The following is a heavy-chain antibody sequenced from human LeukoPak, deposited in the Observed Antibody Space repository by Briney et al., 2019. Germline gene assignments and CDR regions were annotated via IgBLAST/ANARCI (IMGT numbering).Heavy chain of an antibody. CDR3: ARAADYYDSSGYYGY. CDR1: GGTFSSYA. J-gene: IGHJ4*02. CDR2: ITPIFGTA. D-gene: IGHD3-22*01. V-gene: IGHV1-69*13. Sequence: SVKVSCKASGGTFSSYAISWVRQAPGQGLEWMGGITPIFGTANYAQKFQGRVTITADESTSTAYMELSSLRSEDTAVYYCARAADYYDSSGYYGYWGQGTLVTVSS.